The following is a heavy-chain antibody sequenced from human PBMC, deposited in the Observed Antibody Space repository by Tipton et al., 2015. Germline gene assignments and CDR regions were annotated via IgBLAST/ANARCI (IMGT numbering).Heavy chain of an antibody. V-gene: IGHV3-7*01. CDR3: ARDAPGTTFDH. CDR1: GFAFSSYW. J-gene: IGHJ4*02. Sequence: QLVQSGGGLIQPGGSLRLSCAASGFAFSSYWMSWVRQAPGKGLEWVGQTNEHGSEKHFVDSVRGRFSISRDNAKNSLYLEMSSLRAEDTAVYYCARDAPGTTFDHWGQGALVTVSS. D-gene: IGHD6-13*01. CDR2: TNEHGSEK.